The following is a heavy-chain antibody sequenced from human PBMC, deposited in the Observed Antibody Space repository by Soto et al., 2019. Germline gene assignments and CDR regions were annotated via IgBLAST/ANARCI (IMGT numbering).Heavy chain of an antibody. J-gene: IGHJ6*02. D-gene: IGHD3-22*01. CDR2: MNPNSGNT. CDR1: GYTFTSYD. V-gene: IGHV1-8*01. CDR3: ASACSGYYYVSGMDV. Sequence: ASVKVSCKAWGYTFTSYDINWVRQATGQGIEWMGWMNPNSGNTGYAQKFQGRVTMTRNTSISTAYMELSSLRSEDTAVYYCASACSGYYYVSGMDVWGQGTTVTVSS.